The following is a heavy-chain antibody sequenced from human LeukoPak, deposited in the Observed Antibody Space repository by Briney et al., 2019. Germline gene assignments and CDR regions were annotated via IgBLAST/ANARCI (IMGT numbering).Heavy chain of an antibody. CDR1: GGSISSSSYY. CDR3: ASIETSKSRGFDY. Sequence: SETLSLTCTVSGGSISSSSYYWGWIRQPPGTGLEWIGSIYYSGSTYYNPSLKSRVTISVDTSKNQFSLKLSSVTAADTAVYYCASIETSKSRGFDYWGQGTLVTVSS. CDR2: IYYSGST. D-gene: IGHD1-7*01. V-gene: IGHV4-39*07. J-gene: IGHJ4*02.